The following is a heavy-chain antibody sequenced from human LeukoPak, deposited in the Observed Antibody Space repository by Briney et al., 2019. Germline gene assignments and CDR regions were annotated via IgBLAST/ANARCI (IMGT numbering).Heavy chain of an antibody. Sequence: GGSLRLSCAASGFTFSDYYMSWVRQAPGKGLEWVSVIYSGGSTYYADSVKGRFTISRDNSKNTLYLQMNSLRAEDTAVYYCASLASAWFDPWGQGTLVTVSS. D-gene: IGHD3-3*02. CDR2: IYSGGST. V-gene: IGHV3-53*01. J-gene: IGHJ5*02. CDR1: GFTFSDYY. CDR3: ASLASAWFDP.